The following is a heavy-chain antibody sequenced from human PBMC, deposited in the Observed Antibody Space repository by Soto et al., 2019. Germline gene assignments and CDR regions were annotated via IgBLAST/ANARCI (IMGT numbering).Heavy chain of an antibody. CDR3: ARFRGYTDYDTPFDY. D-gene: IGHD5-12*01. Sequence: PSETLSLTCTVSGDSISNYYWSWIRQPAGKGLEWIGYMYDRGSTNYNPSLKSRVTISVDTSKNQFSLKLSSVTAADTAVYYCARFRGYTDYDTPFDYWGPGILVTVSS. CDR2: MYDRGST. V-gene: IGHV4-59*01. J-gene: IGHJ4*02. CDR1: GDSISNYY.